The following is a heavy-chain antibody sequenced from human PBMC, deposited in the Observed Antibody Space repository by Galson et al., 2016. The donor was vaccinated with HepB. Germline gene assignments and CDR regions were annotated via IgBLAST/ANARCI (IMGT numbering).Heavy chain of an antibody. CDR2: ISYDGSNK. J-gene: IGHJ4*02. V-gene: IGHV3-30*03. D-gene: IGHD3-3*01. CDR3: ATPYYDFGSGYTPFDY. Sequence: SLRLSCAASGFTFSSYGMHWVRQAPGKGLEWVAVISYDGSNKYYADSVKGRFTISRDNSKNTLYLQMNSLRAEDTAVYYCATPYYDFGSGYTPFDYWGQGTLVTVSS. CDR1: GFTFSSYG.